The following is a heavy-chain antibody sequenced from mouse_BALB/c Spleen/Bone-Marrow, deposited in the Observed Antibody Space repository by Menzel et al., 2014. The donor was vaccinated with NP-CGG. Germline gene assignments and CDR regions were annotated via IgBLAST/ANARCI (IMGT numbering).Heavy chain of an antibody. D-gene: IGHD2-14*01. CDR1: GFTFIAYT. Sequence: EVKLQESGGGLVEPGGSLKLSCAASGFTFIAYTMSWVRQTPEKRLEWVAYINNGGGSTYYPDTVKGRFTISGDNAKNTLYLQMSSLKSEDTAMYYCARHGEERPVLAMDYWGQGTSVTVSS. J-gene: IGHJ4*01. CDR3: ARHGEERPVLAMDY. V-gene: IGHV5-12-2*01. CDR2: INNGGGST.